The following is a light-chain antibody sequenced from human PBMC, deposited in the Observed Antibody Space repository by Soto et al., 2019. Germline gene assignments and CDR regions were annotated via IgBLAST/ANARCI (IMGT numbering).Light chain of an antibody. J-gene: IGKJ1*01. CDR3: QQYETFSGT. CDR2: DAS. V-gene: IGKV1-5*01. Sequence: EIQMTQSPSSMSASVGDRVTITCRASQTISSWLAWYQQKPGEAPKLLIYDASALPRGVPSRFSGSGSGTKFTLTIASLQPDDFATYYCQQYETFSGTFGPGTKVDIK. CDR1: QTISSW.